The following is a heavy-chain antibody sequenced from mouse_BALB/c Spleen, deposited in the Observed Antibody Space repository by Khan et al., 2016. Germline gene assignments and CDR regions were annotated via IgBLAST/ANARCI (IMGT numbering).Heavy chain of an antibody. J-gene: IGHJ3*01. V-gene: IGHV10S3*01. CDR1: GFTFNTNA. Sequence: EVQLVETGGGLVQPKGSLKLSCAASGFTFNTNAMNWVRQAPGKGLEWVARIRSKSNNYATYYADSVKDRFTISRDDSQSMLYLQMNNLKTEDTAMYYCVREGEGFAYWGQGTLVTVSA. CDR2: IRSKSNNYAT. CDR3: VREGEGFAY.